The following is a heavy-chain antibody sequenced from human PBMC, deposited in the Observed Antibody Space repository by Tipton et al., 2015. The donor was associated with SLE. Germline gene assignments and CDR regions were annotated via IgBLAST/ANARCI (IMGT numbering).Heavy chain of an antibody. D-gene: IGHD4-17*01. J-gene: IGHJ4*02. V-gene: IGHV7-4-1*02. CDR2: INTITGNP. Sequence: QVQLVQSGSELKNPGASVKVSCKASGHTFTSYDLNWVRQAPGQGLEWMGWINTITGNPTYADGFTGRFVFSLDTSVSTAYLQINSLKTEDTAVYYCSKGLTTSVTDVGDWGQGTLVTVSS. CDR1: GHTFTSYD. CDR3: SKGLTTSVTDVGD.